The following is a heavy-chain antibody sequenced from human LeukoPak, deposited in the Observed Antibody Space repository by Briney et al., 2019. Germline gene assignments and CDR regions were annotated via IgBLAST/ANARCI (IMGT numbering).Heavy chain of an antibody. D-gene: IGHD3-3*01. Sequence: GASVKVSCKASGYTFTSYGISWVRQAPGQGLEWLGWIGAYNGNTNYAQKFQGRVTITADESTSTAYMELSSLRSQDTAVYYCARTPPRITIIGVVRYFDYWGQGTLVTVSS. J-gene: IGHJ4*02. CDR1: GYTFTSYG. V-gene: IGHV1-18*01. CDR2: IGAYNGNT. CDR3: ARTPPRITIIGVVRYFDY.